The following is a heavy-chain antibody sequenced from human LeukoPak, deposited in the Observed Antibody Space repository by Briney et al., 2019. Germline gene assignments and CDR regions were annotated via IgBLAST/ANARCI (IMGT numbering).Heavy chain of an antibody. J-gene: IGHJ4*02. D-gene: IGHD1-26*01. Sequence: SETLSLTCTVSGGSISTYYWSWIRQPPEKGLEWIGYIYYSGSANYNPSLKSRVTISVDTSKNQFSLKLSSVTAADTAVYYCARVSSYSGSYFDFDYWGQGTLVTVSS. CDR2: IYYSGSA. V-gene: IGHV4-59*01. CDR1: GGSISTYY. CDR3: ARVSSYSGSYFDFDY.